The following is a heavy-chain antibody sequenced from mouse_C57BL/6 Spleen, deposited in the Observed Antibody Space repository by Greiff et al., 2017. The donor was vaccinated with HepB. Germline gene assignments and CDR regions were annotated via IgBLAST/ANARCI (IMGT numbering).Heavy chain of an antibody. V-gene: IGHV14-3*01. CDR2: IDPANGNT. CDR3: ASTGAAQGRGFAY. D-gene: IGHD3-2*02. J-gene: IGHJ3*01. CDR1: GFNIKNTY. Sequence: EVQLVESVAELVRPGASVKLSCTASGFNIKNTYMHWVKQRPEQGLEWIGRIDPANGNTKYAPKFQGKATITADTSSNTAYLQLSSLTSEDTAIYYCASTGAAQGRGFAYWGQGTLVTVSA.